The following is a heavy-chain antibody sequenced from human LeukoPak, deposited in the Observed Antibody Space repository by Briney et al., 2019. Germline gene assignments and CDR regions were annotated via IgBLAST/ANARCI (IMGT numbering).Heavy chain of an antibody. V-gene: IGHV1-8*02. D-gene: IGHD5-24*01. CDR2: INPNSGNT. CDR3: ARGVFFRKDGMDV. J-gene: IGHJ6*03. CDR1: GYTFTGYY. Sequence: ASVKVSCKASGYTFTGYYMHWVRQAPGQGLEWMGWINPNSGNTGYAQKFQGRVTMTRNTSISTAYMELSSLRSEDTAVYYCARGVFFRKDGMDVWGKGTTVTISS.